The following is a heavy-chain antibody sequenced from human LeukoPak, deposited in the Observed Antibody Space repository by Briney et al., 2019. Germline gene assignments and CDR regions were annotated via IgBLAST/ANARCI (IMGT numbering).Heavy chain of an antibody. CDR2: IYTSGST. CDR3: ARDYPVPIAATGTEQTPFDY. D-gene: IGHD6-13*01. Sequence: SETLSLTCTVSGGSLSSYYWSWIRQPAGKGLEWIGRIYTSGSTNYNPSLKSRVTMSVDTSKNQFSLTLSSVTAADTAVYYCARDYPVPIAATGTEQTPFDYWGQGTLVTVSS. J-gene: IGHJ4*02. V-gene: IGHV4-4*07. CDR1: GGSLSSYY.